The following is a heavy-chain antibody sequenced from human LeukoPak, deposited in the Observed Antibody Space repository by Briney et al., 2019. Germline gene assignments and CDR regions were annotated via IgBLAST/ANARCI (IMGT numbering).Heavy chain of an antibody. CDR2: ISSSSSTI. J-gene: IGHJ3*02. CDR3: ARDRSGSYHNAFDI. Sequence: PGGSLRLSCAASGFTFSRYSMNWVPQAPGKGLEWVSYISSSSSTIYYADSVKGRFTISRDNAKNSLYLQMNSLRAEDTAVYYSARDRSGSYHNAFDIWGQGTMVTVSS. CDR1: GFTFSRYS. V-gene: IGHV3-48*04. D-gene: IGHD1-26*01.